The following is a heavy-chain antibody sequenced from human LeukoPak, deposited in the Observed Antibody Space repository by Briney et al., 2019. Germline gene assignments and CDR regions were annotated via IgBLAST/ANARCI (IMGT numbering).Heavy chain of an antibody. V-gene: IGHV4-39*07. CDR2: VYYRGTT. D-gene: IGHD6-19*01. CDR3: ARGTLYRGWSYYLDF. Sequence: NSSETLSLTCSVSGDSISLSFYYWGWIRQPPGKALEWIGSVYYRGTTSYNPSLKSRVTISVDMSKNHFSLRLRSVTAADTAMYYCARGTLYRGWSYYLDFWGQGSQVTVSS. CDR1: GDSISLSFYY. J-gene: IGHJ4*02.